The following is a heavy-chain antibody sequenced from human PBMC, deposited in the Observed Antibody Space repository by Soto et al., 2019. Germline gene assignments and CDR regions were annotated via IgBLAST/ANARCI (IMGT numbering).Heavy chain of an antibody. Sequence: QVQLVQSGAEVKKPGSSVKVSCKASGGTFSSYTISWVRQAPGQGLEWMGRIIPILGIANYAQEFQGRVTNTADKCTSTAYMELCSLRSEDTAVYYCARVKWDGYGWFDPWGQGTLVTVSS. J-gene: IGHJ5*02. CDR1: GGTFSSYT. CDR2: IIPILGIA. V-gene: IGHV1-69*02. D-gene: IGHD1-26*01. CDR3: ARVKWDGYGWFDP.